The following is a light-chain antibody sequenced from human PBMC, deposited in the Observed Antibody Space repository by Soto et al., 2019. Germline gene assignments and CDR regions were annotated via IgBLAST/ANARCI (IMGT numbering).Light chain of an antibody. V-gene: IGKV2-28*01. CDR3: MQALKTQWT. J-gene: IGKJ1*01. CDR2: LGS. CDR1: ESLQQVPGYNY. Sequence: EIVMTQTPLSLSVTPGESASISCRSSESLQQVPGYNYVDWHLHRAGQSPQLLIYLGSNRASGVPDRFSGSGSGTNFTLTIKRVEAEDVGTYYCMQALKTQWTFGQGTKVEIK.